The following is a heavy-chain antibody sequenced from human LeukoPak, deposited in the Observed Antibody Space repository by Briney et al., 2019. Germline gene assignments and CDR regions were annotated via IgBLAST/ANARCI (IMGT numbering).Heavy chain of an antibody. CDR3: ARDGADIVVVPAAPAYFDY. J-gene: IGHJ4*02. CDR2: INAGNGNT. D-gene: IGHD2-2*01. CDR1: GYTFTGYY. V-gene: IGHV1-3*01. Sequence: ASVKVSCKASGYTFTGYYMHWVRQAPGQGLEWMGWINAGNGNTKYSQKFQGRVTITRDTSASTAYMELSSLRSEDTAVYYCARDGADIVVVPAAPAYFDYWGQGTLVTVSS.